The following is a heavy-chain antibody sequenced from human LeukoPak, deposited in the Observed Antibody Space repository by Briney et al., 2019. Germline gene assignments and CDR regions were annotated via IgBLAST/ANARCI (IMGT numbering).Heavy chain of an antibody. V-gene: IGHV4-61*02. D-gene: IGHD3-16*01. CDR1: GGSISSGSYY. J-gene: IGHJ5*02. CDR3: ARHPVTFGGDWFDP. CDR2: IYTSGST. Sequence: SQTLSLTCTVSGGSISSGSYYWSWIRQPAGKGLEWIGRIYTSGSTNYNPSLKSRVTISVDTSKNQFSLKLSSVTTADTAVYYCARHPVTFGGDWFDPWGQGTLVTVSS.